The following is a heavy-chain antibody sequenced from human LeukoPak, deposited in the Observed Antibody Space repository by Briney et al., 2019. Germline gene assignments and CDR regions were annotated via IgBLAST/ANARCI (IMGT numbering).Heavy chain of an antibody. V-gene: IGHV1-18*01. J-gene: IGHJ6*03. D-gene: IGHD6-19*01. Sequence: GASVKVSCKASGYTFTSYGISWVRQAPGQGLEWMGWISAYNGNTNYAQKLQGRVTMTTDTSTSTAYMELRSLRSDDTALYYCARSPIARVAATTPYYMDVWGKGTTITISS. CDR1: GYTFTSYG. CDR3: ARSPIARVAATTPYYMDV. CDR2: ISAYNGNT.